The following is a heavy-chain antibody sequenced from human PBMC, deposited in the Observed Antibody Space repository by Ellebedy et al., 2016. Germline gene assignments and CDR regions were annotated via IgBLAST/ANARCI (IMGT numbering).Heavy chain of an antibody. CDR2: ISYDGSNK. CDR1: GFTFSSYA. D-gene: IGHD3-22*01. J-gene: IGHJ4*02. CDR3: ADMPDYYDSGDYQSPSVYYFDY. V-gene: IGHV3-30-3*01. Sequence: GESLKISCAASGFTFSSYAMHWARQAPGKGLEWVAVISYDGSNKYYTDSVKGRFTISRDNSKNTLYLQMNGLRVEDTAVYYCADMPDYYDSGDYQSPSVYYFDYWGQGTLVTVPS.